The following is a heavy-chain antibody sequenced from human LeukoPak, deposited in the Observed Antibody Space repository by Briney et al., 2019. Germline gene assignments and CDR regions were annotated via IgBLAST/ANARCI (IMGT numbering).Heavy chain of an antibody. J-gene: IGHJ6*04. Sequence: SETLSLTCAVYGGSFSSGYYWSWIRTSPGKGLEWIGEINHSESTIYSPSLRSRVTISVDTSKKHFSLKLSSVTAADTGLYYCARSKVTAYSYSGLDVWGKGTTVTVSS. D-gene: IGHD2-21*02. CDR3: ARSKVTAYSYSGLDV. CDR1: GGSFSSGYY. CDR2: INHSEST. V-gene: IGHV4-34*01.